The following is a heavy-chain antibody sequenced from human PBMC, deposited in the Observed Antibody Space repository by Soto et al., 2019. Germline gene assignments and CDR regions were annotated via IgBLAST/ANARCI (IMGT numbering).Heavy chain of an antibody. J-gene: IGHJ1*01. CDR2: IYYSGST. Sequence: SETLSLTCTFSGGSISSSSYYWGWIRQPPGKGLEWIGSIYYSGSTYYNPSLKSRLTISVDTSKNQFSLSLTSVTAADTAVYYCARVEHPFYGGGAAVEHFLYWGHGTLVTVSS. V-gene: IGHV4-39*07. D-gene: IGHD3-10*01. CDR1: GGSISSSSYY. CDR3: ARVEHPFYGGGAAVEHFLY.